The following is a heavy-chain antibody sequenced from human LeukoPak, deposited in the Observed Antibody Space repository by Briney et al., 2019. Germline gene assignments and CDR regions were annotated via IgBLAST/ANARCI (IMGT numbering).Heavy chain of an antibody. Sequence: PGGSLRLSCAASGFTVSSNYMSWVRQAPGKGLEWVSVIYSGGSTYYADSVKGRFTISRDNSKNTLYLQMNSLRAEDTAVYYCAKDLYYDSSGYFDYYYYGMDVWGQGTTVTVSS. D-gene: IGHD3-22*01. CDR3: AKDLYYDSSGYFDYYYYGMDV. CDR1: GFTVSSNY. J-gene: IGHJ6*02. CDR2: IYSGGST. V-gene: IGHV3-53*01.